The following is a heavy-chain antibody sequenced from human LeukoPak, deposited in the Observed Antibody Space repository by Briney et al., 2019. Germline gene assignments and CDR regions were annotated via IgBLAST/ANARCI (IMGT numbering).Heavy chain of an antibody. Sequence: SQTLSLTCTVSGGSISSGSYYWSWIRQPAGKGLEWIGRIYTSGSTNYNPSLKSRVTISVDTSKNQFSLRLSSVTAADTAVYYCARVVYCGGDCYSDYFDYWGQGTLVTVSS. CDR1: GGSISSGSYY. D-gene: IGHD2-21*02. J-gene: IGHJ4*02. V-gene: IGHV4-61*02. CDR2: IYTSGST. CDR3: ARVVYCGGDCYSDYFDY.